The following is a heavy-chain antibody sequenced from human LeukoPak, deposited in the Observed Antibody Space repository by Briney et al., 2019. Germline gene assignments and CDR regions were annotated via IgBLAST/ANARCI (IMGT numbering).Heavy chain of an antibody. Sequence: SETLSLTCAVSGGSISSGGYSWSWIRQPPGKGLEWIGYIYHSGSTYYNPSLKSRVTISVDRSKNQFSLKLSSVTAADTAVYYCARGGRNWIHYYFDYWGQGTLVTVSS. D-gene: IGHD1-20*01. CDR1: GGSISSGGYS. CDR2: IYHSGST. CDR3: ARGGRNWIHYYFDY. V-gene: IGHV4-30-2*01. J-gene: IGHJ4*02.